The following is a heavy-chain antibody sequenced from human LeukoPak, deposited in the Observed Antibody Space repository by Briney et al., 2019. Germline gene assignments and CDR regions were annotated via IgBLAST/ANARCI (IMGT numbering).Heavy chain of an antibody. J-gene: IGHJ4*02. CDR2: INWNGGST. CDR3: ARDTSEEDYGDYVRGIDY. Sequence: RSGGSLRLSCAASGFTFDDYGMSWVRQAPGKGLEWVSGINWNGGSTGYADSVKGRFTISRDNAKNSLYLQMNSLRAEDTALYYCARDTSEEDYGDYVRGIDYWGQGTLVTVSS. CDR1: GFTFDDYG. V-gene: IGHV3-20*04. D-gene: IGHD4-17*01.